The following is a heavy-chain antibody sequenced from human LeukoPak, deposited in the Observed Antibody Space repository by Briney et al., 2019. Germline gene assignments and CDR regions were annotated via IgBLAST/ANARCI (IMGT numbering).Heavy chain of an antibody. CDR1: GFTFSSYG. Sequence: GGSLRLSCAASGFTFSSYGMHWVRQAPGKGLEWVAVISYDGSNKYYADSVKGRFAISGDNSKNTLYLQMNSLRAEDTAVYYCAKDGRGEYYYGSGSRKHYYYYDMDVWGQGTTVTVSS. D-gene: IGHD3-10*01. V-gene: IGHV3-30*18. CDR2: ISYDGSNK. J-gene: IGHJ6*02. CDR3: AKDGRGEYYYGSGSRKHYYYYDMDV.